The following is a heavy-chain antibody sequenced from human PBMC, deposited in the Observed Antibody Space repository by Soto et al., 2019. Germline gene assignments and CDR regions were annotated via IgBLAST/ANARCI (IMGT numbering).Heavy chain of an antibody. D-gene: IGHD2-8*01. CDR2: IWSDARNK. Sequence: QVRLVASGGAVVQPGGSLSLSCAASGVSFSNHGMHWVRQAPGKGLEWVAAIWSDARNKYYADSGTGRFTISRYNSENTLYLHRNTLRAEDTSVYYCATDGVNKPGNYYGMGVCVQATTVTVSS. V-gene: IGHV3-33*03. J-gene: IGHJ6*02. CDR1: GVSFSNHG. CDR3: ATDGVNKPGNYYGMGV.